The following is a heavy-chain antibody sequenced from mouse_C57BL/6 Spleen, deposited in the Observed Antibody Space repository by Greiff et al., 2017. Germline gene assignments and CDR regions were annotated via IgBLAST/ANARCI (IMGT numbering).Heavy chain of an antibody. Sequence: QVQLQQPGAELVRPGSSVKLSCKASGYTFTSYWMHWVKQRPIQGLEWIGNIDPSDSETHYNQKFKDKATLTVDKSSSTAYMQLSSLTSEDSAVYYCARSPISTVGPYYAMDYWGQGTSVTVSA. CDR2: IDPSDSET. V-gene: IGHV1-52*01. CDR3: ARSPISTVGPYYAMDY. J-gene: IGHJ4*01. CDR1: GYTFTSYW. D-gene: IGHD1-1*01.